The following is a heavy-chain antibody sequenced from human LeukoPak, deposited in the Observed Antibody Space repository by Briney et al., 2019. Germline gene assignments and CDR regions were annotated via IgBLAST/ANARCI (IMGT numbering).Heavy chain of an antibody. CDR3: VKDRCDRTTCPEV. D-gene: IGHD2-2*01. J-gene: IGHJ4*02. V-gene: IGHV3-23*01. Sequence: GGSLRLSCAASGFTFSTYAMSWVRQAPGEGLEWVSGISGSGGSTYYTDSVKGRFTISRDNSKNTLHLQMSSLRAEDTALYYCVKDRCDRTTCPEVWGQGTLVTVSS. CDR2: ISGSGGST. CDR1: GFTFSTYA.